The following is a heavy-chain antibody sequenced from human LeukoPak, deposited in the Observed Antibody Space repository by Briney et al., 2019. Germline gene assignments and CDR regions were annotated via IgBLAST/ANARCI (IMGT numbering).Heavy chain of an antibody. CDR1: GGSISSSSYY. V-gene: IGHV4-39*01. Sequence: SETLSLTCTVSGGSISSSSYYWGWIRQPPGKGLEWIGSIYYSGSTYYNPSLKSRVTISVDTSKNQFSLKLSSVTAADTAVYYCARIDYDFWSGYSHIDYRGQGTLVTVSS. D-gene: IGHD3-3*01. CDR3: ARIDYDFWSGYSHIDY. J-gene: IGHJ4*02. CDR2: IYYSGST.